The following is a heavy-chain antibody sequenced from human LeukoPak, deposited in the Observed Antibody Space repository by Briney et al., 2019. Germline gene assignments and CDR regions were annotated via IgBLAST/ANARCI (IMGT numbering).Heavy chain of an antibody. CDR1: GGTFSSYA. CDR2: IIPIFGTA. CDR3: AKNYDFLTGYAS. D-gene: IGHD3-9*01. Sequence: SVKVSCKACGGTFSSYAISWVRQAPGQGLEWMGGIIPIFGTANYAQKFQGRVTITADESTSTAYMELSSLRSEDTAVYYCAKNYDFLTGYASWGQGTLVTVSS. V-gene: IGHV1-69*13. J-gene: IGHJ4*02.